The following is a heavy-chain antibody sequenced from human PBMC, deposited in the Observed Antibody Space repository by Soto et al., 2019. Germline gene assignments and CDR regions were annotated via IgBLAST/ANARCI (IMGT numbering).Heavy chain of an antibody. CDR2: ISAYNGNT. D-gene: IGHD4-17*01. J-gene: IGHJ4*02. CDR1: GYTFTSYG. Sequence: QVQLVQSGAEVKKPGASVKVSCKASGYTFTSYGISWVRQARGQGLEWMGWISAYNGNTNYAQKLQGRVTMTTDTATSTAYMELMSLRSVDTAVYSCASYGDYQTAAYWGQGTLVTVSS. CDR3: ASYGDYQTAAY. V-gene: IGHV1-18*04.